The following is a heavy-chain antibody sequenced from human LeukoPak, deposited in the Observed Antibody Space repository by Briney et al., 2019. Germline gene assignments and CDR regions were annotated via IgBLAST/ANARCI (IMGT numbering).Heavy chain of an antibody. Sequence: ASVKVSCKASGYTFTGYYMHWVRQAPGHGLEWMGWINPNSGGTNYAQKFQGRVTMTRDTSISTAYMELSRLRSDDTAVYYCARTAGPRGRSDSSGYALRYWGQGTLVTVSS. CDR2: INPNSGGT. CDR1: GYTFTGYY. CDR3: ARTAGPRGRSDSSGYALRY. D-gene: IGHD3-22*01. V-gene: IGHV1-2*02. J-gene: IGHJ4*02.